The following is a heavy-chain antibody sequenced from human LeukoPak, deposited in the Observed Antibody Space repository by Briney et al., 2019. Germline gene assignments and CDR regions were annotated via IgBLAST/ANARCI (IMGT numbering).Heavy chain of an antibody. CDR2: IYISGST. V-gene: IGHV4-61*09. D-gene: IGHD4-17*01. CDR3: ATSLYGEESQFDS. Sequence: PSQTLSLTCTVSGASFSSGSYYCNWIRQPAGTGLEWLGQIYISGSTNYNPSLKSRVTISADMSQNQFFLRLTSVTAADTAVYFCATSLYGEESQFDSWGQGTLVTVSS. CDR1: GASFSSGSYY. J-gene: IGHJ4*02.